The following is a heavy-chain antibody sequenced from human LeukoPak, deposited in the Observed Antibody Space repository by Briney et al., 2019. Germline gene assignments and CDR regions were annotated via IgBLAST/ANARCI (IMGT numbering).Heavy chain of an antibody. CDR3: AREGGFNAFDI. V-gene: IGHV3-30-3*01. CDR1: GFTFSSYA. D-gene: IGHD3-16*01. J-gene: IGHJ3*02. CDR2: ISYDGSNK. Sequence: PGGSLRLSCAASGFTFSSYAMHWVRQAPGKGLEWVAVISYDGSNKYYADSVKGRFTISRDNSKNTLYLQMNSLRAEDTAVYYCAREGGFNAFDIWGQGTMVTVSS.